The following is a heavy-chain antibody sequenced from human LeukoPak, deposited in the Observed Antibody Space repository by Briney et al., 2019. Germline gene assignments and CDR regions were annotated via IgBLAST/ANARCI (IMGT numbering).Heavy chain of an antibody. Sequence: SETLSLTCTVSGGSISSGTYYWNWIRQHPGKGLECIGFIPYSGNTYYNPSLKSRVTISVDASKNQFSLRLTSVTAADTAVYYCAREKVTGDLYYFDSWGQGTLVTVSS. CDR1: GGSISSGTYY. CDR3: AREKVTGDLYYFDS. J-gene: IGHJ4*02. V-gene: IGHV4-31*03. D-gene: IGHD7-27*01. CDR2: IPYSGNT.